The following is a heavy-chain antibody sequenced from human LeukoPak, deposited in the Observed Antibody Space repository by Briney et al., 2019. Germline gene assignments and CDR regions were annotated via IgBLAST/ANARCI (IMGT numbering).Heavy chain of an antibody. CDR2: IKQDGSEK. Sequence: PGGSLRLSCAASGFTFSSYWMSWVRQAPGKGLEWVANIKQDGSEKYYVDSVKGRFTISRDNAKNSLYLQMNSLRAEDTAVDYCARGGGSYYFSAFDIWGQGTMVTVSS. V-gene: IGHV3-7*01. J-gene: IGHJ3*02. D-gene: IGHD1-26*01. CDR1: GFTFSSYW. CDR3: ARGGGSYYFSAFDI.